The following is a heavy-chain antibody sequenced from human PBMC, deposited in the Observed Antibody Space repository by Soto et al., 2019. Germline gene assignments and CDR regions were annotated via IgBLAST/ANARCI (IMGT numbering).Heavy chain of an antibody. D-gene: IGHD3-10*01. V-gene: IGHV3-23*01. CDR1: GFTFSSNV. Sequence: GGSLRLACAATGFTFSSNVMSWVRQAPGKGLEWVSAISDSGGTTYYADSVKGRFTISRDNSKNTLYVQMNSLRAEDTAVYYCAKDDHGSGSYYRGPLDYWGQGTLVTVSS. CDR3: AKDDHGSGSYYRGPLDY. J-gene: IGHJ4*02. CDR2: ISDSGGTT.